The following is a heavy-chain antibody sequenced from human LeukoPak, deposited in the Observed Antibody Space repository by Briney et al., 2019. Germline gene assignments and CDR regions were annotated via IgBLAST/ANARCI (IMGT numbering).Heavy chain of an antibody. CDR3: ARDTRPAYCGGDCYPYYYYYGMDV. CDR2: IIPIFGTA. CDR1: GGTFSSYA. Sequence: GASVKVSCKASGGTFSSYAISWVRQAPGQGLEWMGGIIPIFGTANYAQKFQGRVTITADESTSTAYMELSSLRSEDTAVYYCARDTRPAYCGGDCYPYYYYYGMDVWGQGTTVTVSS. J-gene: IGHJ6*02. V-gene: IGHV1-69*13. D-gene: IGHD2-21*02.